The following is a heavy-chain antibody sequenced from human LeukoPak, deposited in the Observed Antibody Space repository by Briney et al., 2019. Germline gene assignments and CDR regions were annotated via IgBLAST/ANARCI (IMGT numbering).Heavy chain of an antibody. CDR2: MCYSGST. CDR1: GGSIISSNYY. J-gene: IGHJ4*02. Sequence: PSETLSLTCTVSGGSIISSNYYWGWIRQPPGKGLEWIGSMCYSGSTHYNPSLKSRVTISVDMSKNQFSLRLSSVTAADTAVYYCARDASATVGSLDYWGQGTLVTVSS. CDR3: ARDASATVGSLDY. D-gene: IGHD4-11*01. V-gene: IGHV4-39*07.